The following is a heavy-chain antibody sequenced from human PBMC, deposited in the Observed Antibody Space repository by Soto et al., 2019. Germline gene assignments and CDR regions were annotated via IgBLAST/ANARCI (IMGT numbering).Heavy chain of an antibody. CDR2: IKSKTDGGTT. V-gene: IGHV3-15*01. Sequence: GGSLRLSCAASGFTFSNAWMSWVRQAPGKGLEWVGRIKSKTDGGTTDYAAPVKGRFTISRDDSKNTLYLQMNSLKTEDTAVYYCTTDYESTVVVVFDYWGQGTLVTVSS. D-gene: IGHD3-22*01. CDR1: GFTFSNAW. CDR3: TTDYESTVVVVFDY. J-gene: IGHJ4*02.